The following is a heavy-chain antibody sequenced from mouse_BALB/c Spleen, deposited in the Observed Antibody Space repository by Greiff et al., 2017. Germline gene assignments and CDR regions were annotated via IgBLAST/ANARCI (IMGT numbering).Heavy chain of an antibody. J-gene: IGHJ3*01. Sequence: VKLMESGAELAKPGASVKMSCKASGYTFTSYWMHWVKQRPGQGLEWIGYINPSTGYTEYNQKFKDKATLTADKSSSTAYMQLSSLTSEDSAVYYCAKVITEAYWGQGTLVTVSA. CDR1: GYTFTSYW. D-gene: IGHD2-4*01. CDR3: AKVITEAY. V-gene: IGHV1-7*01. CDR2: INPSTGYT.